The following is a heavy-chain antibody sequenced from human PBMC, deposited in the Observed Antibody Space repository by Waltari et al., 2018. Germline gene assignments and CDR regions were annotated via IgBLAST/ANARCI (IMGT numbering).Heavy chain of an antibody. J-gene: IGHJ6*02. CDR2: ISPVVGIT. V-gene: IGHV1-69*04. Sequence: QVQLVQSGAEVKKPGSSVKVSCKASAGTSNTYAMSGVRQAPGQGLEWIGRISPVVGITNYAQKFQARLTITADKSTNTVYMELSSLRSEDSAMYFCARGPRGMDFWGQGTTVTVSS. CDR3: ARGPRGMDF. CDR1: AGTSNTYA.